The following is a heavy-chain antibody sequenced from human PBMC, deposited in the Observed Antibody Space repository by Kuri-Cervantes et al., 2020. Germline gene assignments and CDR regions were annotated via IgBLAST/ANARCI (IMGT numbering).Heavy chain of an antibody. Sequence: SETLSLTCAVYGGSINDCHWSWIRQPPGKGLEWIGEINHSGSTNYNPSLKSRVTISVDTSKNQFSLKLSSVTAADTAVYYCARGSCSSSSCLPQPRDYWGQGTLVTVSS. CDR3: ARGSCSSSSCLPQPRDY. J-gene: IGHJ4*02. CDR2: INHSGST. CDR1: GGSINDCH. D-gene: IGHD2-2*01. V-gene: IGHV4-34*01.